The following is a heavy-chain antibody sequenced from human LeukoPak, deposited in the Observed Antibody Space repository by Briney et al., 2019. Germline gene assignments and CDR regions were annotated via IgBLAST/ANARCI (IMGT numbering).Heavy chain of an antibody. Sequence: GRSLRLSCAASGFTFDDYAMHWVRQAPGKGLEWVSGISWNSGSIGYADSVKGRFTISRDNAKNSLYLQMNSLRAEDTALYYCAKDMGYGQYYYYGMDAWGQGTTVTVSS. CDR2: ISWNSGSI. D-gene: IGHD5-18*01. CDR1: GFTFDDYA. V-gene: IGHV3-9*01. CDR3: AKDMGYGQYYYYGMDA. J-gene: IGHJ6*02.